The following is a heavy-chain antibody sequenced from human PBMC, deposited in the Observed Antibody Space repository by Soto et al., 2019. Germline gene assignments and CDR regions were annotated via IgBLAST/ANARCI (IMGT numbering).Heavy chain of an antibody. Sequence: QVQLVQSGAEVKKPGSSVKVSCKASGGTFGSYAISWVRQAPGQGTEWMGGIIPITGTANYAQKLQGRVTITADESTSTASMQLSSLRSEDTAVYYCARSQGSSTSLEIYYYYYYGMDVWGQGTTVTVSS. D-gene: IGHD2-2*01. CDR3: ARSQGSSTSLEIYYYYYYGMDV. CDR1: GGTFGSYA. V-gene: IGHV1-69*01. CDR2: IIPITGTA. J-gene: IGHJ6*02.